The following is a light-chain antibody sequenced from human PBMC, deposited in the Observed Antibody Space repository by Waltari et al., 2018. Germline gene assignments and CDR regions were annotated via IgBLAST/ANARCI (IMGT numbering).Light chain of an antibody. CDR3: QQRLNWPVT. CDR1: QNFSNY. CDR2: DAS. J-gene: IGKJ4*01. V-gene: IGKV3-11*01. Sequence: DIVLTQSPATLSLSPGERATLSCRASQNFSNYLAWYQQKPGHAPRLLIYDASKTFPGTPARFSGSGSGTDFTLTIGSLEPDDFAVYYCQQRLNWPVTFGGGTKVEIK.